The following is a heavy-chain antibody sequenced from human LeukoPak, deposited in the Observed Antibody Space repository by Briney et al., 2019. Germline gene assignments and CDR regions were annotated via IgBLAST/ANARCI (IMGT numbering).Heavy chain of an antibody. Sequence: ASVKVSCKASGYTFTSYAMNWVRQAPGQGLEWMGWINTNTGNPTYAQGFTGRFVFSLDTSVSTAYLQISSLKAEDTAVYYCARDRSLAAAGPNYYYYYYMDVWGKGTTVTVSS. J-gene: IGHJ6*03. D-gene: IGHD6-13*01. CDR2: INTNTGNP. CDR3: ARDRSLAAAGPNYYYYYYMDV. CDR1: GYTFTSYA. V-gene: IGHV7-4-1*02.